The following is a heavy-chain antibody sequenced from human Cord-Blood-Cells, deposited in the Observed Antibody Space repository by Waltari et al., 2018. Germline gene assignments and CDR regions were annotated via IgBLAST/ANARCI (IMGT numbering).Heavy chain of an antibody. CDR3: AREYSGSYYRWFDP. V-gene: IGHV4-4*07. J-gene: IGHJ5*02. D-gene: IGHD1-26*01. CDR1: GGPISSYY. CDR2: IYTSGST. Sequence: QVQLQESGPGLVKPSETLSLPCTVSGGPISSYYWRWIRQPAGTGLEWIGRIYTSGSTNYNPSLKSRVTMSVDTSKNQFSLKLSSVTAADTAVYYCAREYSGSYYRWFDPWGQGTLVTVSS.